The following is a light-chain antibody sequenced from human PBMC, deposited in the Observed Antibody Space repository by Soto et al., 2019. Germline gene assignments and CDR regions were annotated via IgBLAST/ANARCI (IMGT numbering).Light chain of an antibody. CDR1: QSVSSSY. Sequence: EIVLTQSPGTLSLSPGERATLSCRASQSVSSSYLAWYQQKPGQAPRLLIYGASSRATGIPDRFSGSGSGTDFTLTISRLEPEDFAVYYCQQYAESPLTFGPGTKVDF. V-gene: IGKV3-20*01. CDR2: GAS. J-gene: IGKJ3*01. CDR3: QQYAESPLT.